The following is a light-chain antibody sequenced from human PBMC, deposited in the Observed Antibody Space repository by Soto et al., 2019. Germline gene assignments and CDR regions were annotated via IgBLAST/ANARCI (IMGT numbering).Light chain of an antibody. Sequence: DLLMTQSPSTLSAFVGDRVTITCRATQDINNWLAWYQQKPGKAPRLLIYDVSTLQTGVPSRFSGRGSGTAATLIISSLQPDDVATYYCQQYFHFPVTFGRGTKVEIK. CDR1: QDINNW. CDR2: DVS. V-gene: IGKV1-5*01. J-gene: IGKJ2*01. CDR3: QQYFHFPVT.